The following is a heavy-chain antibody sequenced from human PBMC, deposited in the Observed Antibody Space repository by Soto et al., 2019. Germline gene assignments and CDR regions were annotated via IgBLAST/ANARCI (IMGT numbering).Heavy chain of an antibody. CDR3: AKVGQQLVFDY. V-gene: IGHV3-74*01. Sequence: GGSLRLSCAASGFTFSSYWMHWVRQAPGKGLVWVSRINSDGSSTSYADSVKGRFTISRDNAKNTLYLQMNSLRAEDTAVYYCAKVGQQLVFDYWGQGTLVTVSS. CDR2: INSDGSST. D-gene: IGHD6-13*01. J-gene: IGHJ4*02. CDR1: GFTFSSYW.